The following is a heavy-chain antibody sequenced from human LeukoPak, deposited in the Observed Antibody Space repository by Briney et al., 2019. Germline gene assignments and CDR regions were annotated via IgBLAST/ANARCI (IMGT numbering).Heavy chain of an antibody. J-gene: IGHJ6*02. Sequence: GASVKVSCKASGYTFTSYYMHWVRQAPGQGLEWMGIINPSGGSTSYAQKFQGRVTMTRDTSTSTVYMELSSLRSEDTAVYYCARDVDGDAYYYYGMDVWGQGTTVTVSS. CDR2: INPSGGST. CDR3: ARDVDGDAYYYYGMDV. V-gene: IGHV1-46*01. D-gene: IGHD4-17*01. CDR1: GYTFTSYY.